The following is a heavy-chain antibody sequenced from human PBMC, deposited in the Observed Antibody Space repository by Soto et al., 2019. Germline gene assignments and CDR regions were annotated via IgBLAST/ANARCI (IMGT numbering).Heavy chain of an antibody. CDR2: IYYSGST. D-gene: IGHD5-18*01. CDR1: GGSISSSSYY. V-gene: IGHV4-30-4*01. CDR3: ARVRIQLWETRGWYFDL. J-gene: IGHJ2*01. Sequence: SETVSLTCTVSGGSISSSSYYWSWIRQPPGKGLEWIGYIYYSGSTYYNPSLKSRVTISVDTSKNQFSLKLSSVTAADTAVYYCARVRIQLWETRGWYFDLWGRGTLVTVSS.